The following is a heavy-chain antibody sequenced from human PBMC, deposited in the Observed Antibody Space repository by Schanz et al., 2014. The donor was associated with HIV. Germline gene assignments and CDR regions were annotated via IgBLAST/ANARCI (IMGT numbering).Heavy chain of an antibody. D-gene: IGHD6-13*01. Sequence: EVQLLESGGGLEQPGGSLRLSCAVSGFTFSNYAMSWVRQAPGKGLEWVSTISASGGSTYYADSVLARFTISRDNSKNTLFLQINGLRAEDTAVYYCARGQPLVQRWFDPWGQGTLVTVSS. J-gene: IGHJ5*02. CDR3: ARGQPLVQRWFDP. CDR2: ISASGGST. CDR1: GFTFSNYA. V-gene: IGHV3-23*01.